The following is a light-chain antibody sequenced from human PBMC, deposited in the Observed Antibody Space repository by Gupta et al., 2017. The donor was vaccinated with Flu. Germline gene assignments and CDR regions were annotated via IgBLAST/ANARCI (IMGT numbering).Light chain of an antibody. V-gene: IGKV3-20*01. J-gene: IGKJ1*01. CDR3: QQYGRSPRT. CDR2: GAS. CDR1: ESVPSDY. Sequence: EIVLTQSPGTLSVSPGETVTLSCRASESVPSDYLAWYQQRPGRSPRLVIYGASGRATGIPDRFSGSGSGTDFALIITRLGPEDFAVYYCQQYGRSPRTFGQGTKVEIK.